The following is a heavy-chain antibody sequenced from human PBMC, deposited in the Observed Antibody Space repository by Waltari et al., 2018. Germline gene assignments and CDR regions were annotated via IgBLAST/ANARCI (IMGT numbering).Heavy chain of an antibody. CDR1: GFTFSSYG. V-gene: IGHV3-30*03. J-gene: IGHJ4*02. CDR3: QQRDY. D-gene: IGHD6-13*01. CDR2: ISYEGSNK. Sequence: QVQLVESGGGVVQPGRSLRLSCAASGFTFSSYGMHWVRQAPGKGLEWVAVISYEGSNKYYADSVKGRFTISRDNSKNTLYLQMNSLRAEDTAVYYCQQRDYWGQGTLVTVSS.